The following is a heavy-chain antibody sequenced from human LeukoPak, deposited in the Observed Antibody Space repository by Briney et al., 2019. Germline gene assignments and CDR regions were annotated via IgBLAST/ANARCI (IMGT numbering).Heavy chain of an antibody. D-gene: IGHD1-7*01. V-gene: IGHV1-2*02. CDR3: ARDLRPANL. J-gene: IGHJ4*02. CDR2: IRTGSGKT. Sequence: GSVKVSCKASGYTFTDHFIHWVRQAPGQGLEYMGWIRTGSGKTKYAQMFKGRFTLTRDTSVYTTYMELSSLRSDDTAVYYCARDLRPANLWGQGTLVTV. CDR1: GYTFTDHF.